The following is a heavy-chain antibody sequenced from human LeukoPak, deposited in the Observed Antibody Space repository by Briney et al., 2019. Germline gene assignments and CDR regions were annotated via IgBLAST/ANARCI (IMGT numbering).Heavy chain of an antibody. V-gene: IGHV3-48*03. Sequence: GGSLRLSCAASGFTFSSYEMNWVRQAPGKGLEWVSYISSSGSTIYYADSVKGRFTISRDNAKNSLYLQMNSLRTEDTAAYYCARVSNVYTYGYDAFDIWGQGTIITVSS. J-gene: IGHJ3*02. D-gene: IGHD5-18*01. CDR1: GFTFSSYE. CDR2: ISSSGSTI. CDR3: ARVSNVYTYGYDAFDI.